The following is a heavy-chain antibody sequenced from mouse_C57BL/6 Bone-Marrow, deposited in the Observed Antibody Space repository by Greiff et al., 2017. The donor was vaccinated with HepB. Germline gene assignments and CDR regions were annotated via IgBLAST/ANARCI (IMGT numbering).Heavy chain of an antibody. J-gene: IGHJ4*01. D-gene: IGHD2-4*01. Sequence: EVNLVESGGGLVQPGGSLKLSCAASGFTFSDYYMYWVRQTPEKRLEWVAYISNGGGSTYYPDTVKGRFTISRDNAKNTLYLQMSRLKSEDTAMYYCARLEDYDGSHYMDYWGQGTSVTVSS. CDR1: GFTFSDYY. CDR3: ARLEDYDGSHYMDY. V-gene: IGHV5-12*01. CDR2: ISNGGGST.